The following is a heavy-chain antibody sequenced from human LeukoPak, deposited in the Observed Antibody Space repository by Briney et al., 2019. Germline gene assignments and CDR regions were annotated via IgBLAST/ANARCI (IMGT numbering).Heavy chain of an antibody. Sequence: GSLRLSCAASGFTFSSYAMSWVRQAPGKGLEWVSAISGSGGSTYYADSVKGRFTISRDNSKNTLYLQMNSLRAEDTAVYYCAKEPYAGYSSGWYMDYWGQGTLVTVSS. CDR3: AKEPYAGYSSGWYMDY. CDR2: ISGSGGST. CDR1: GFTFSSYA. V-gene: IGHV3-23*01. D-gene: IGHD6-19*01. J-gene: IGHJ4*02.